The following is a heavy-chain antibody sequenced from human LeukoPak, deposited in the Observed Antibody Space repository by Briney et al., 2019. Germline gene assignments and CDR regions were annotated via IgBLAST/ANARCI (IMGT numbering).Heavy chain of an antibody. CDR1: GFTFSSYW. V-gene: IGHV3-74*01. J-gene: IGHJ4*02. CDR3: AREAETEALGY. D-gene: IGHD1-14*01. Sequence: PGGSLRLSCVASGFTFSSYWMHWVRQAPGKGLVWVSRINSDGSSTSYADSVKGRFTISRDNAKNTLYLQMNSLRAEDTAVYYCAREAETEALGYWGQGTLVTVSS. CDR2: INSDGSST.